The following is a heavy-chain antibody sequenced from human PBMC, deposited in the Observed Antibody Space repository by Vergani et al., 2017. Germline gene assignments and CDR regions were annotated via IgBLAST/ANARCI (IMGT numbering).Heavy chain of an antibody. J-gene: IGHJ3*02. CDR2: IYSGGST. V-gene: IGHV3-53*01. D-gene: IGHD5-12*01. Sequence: EVQLVESGGGLIQPGGSLRLSCAASGFTVSSNYMSWVRQAPGKGLEWVSVIYSGGSTYYADSVKGRFTISGDNSKNTLYLQMNSLRAEDTAVYYCARDAGYXGYDGLSMIVKPDAFDIWGQGTMVTVSS. CDR3: ARDAGYXGYDGLSMIVKPDAFDI. CDR1: GFTVSSNY.